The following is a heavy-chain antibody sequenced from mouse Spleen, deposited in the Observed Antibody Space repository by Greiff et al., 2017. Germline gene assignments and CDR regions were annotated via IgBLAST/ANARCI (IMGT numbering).Heavy chain of an antibody. Sequence: EVKLVESEGGLVQPGSSMKLSCTASGFTFSDYYMAWVRQVPEKGLEWVANINYDGSSTYYLDSLKSRFIISRDNAKNILYLQMSSLKSEDTATYYCARDGQLGLFDYWGQGTTLTVSS. D-gene: IGHD3-2*01. J-gene: IGHJ2*01. V-gene: IGHV5-16*01. CDR2: INYDGSST. CDR3: ARDGQLGLFDY. CDR1: GFTFSDYY.